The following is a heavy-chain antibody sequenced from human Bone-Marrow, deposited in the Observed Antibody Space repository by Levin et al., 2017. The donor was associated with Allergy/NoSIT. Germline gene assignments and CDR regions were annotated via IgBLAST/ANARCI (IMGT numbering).Heavy chain of an antibody. J-gene: IGHJ6*02. CDR3: ARVGKEQGGWSGYYIYYYYGMDV. D-gene: IGHD3-3*01. CDR1: GGSISSYY. CDR2: IYYSGST. V-gene: IGHV4-59*01. Sequence: SETLSLTCTVSGGSISSYYWSWIRQPPGKGLEWIGYIYYSGSTNYNPSLKSRVTISVDTSKNQFSLKLSSVTAADTAGYYCARVGKEQGGWSGYYIYYYYGMDVWGQGTTVTVSS.